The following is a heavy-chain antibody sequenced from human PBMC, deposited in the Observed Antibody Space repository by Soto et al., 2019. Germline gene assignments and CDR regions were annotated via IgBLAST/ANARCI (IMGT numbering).Heavy chain of an antibody. J-gene: IGHJ6*02. D-gene: IGHD5-12*01. Sequence: SETLSLTCAVSGGSISSGGYSWSWIRQPPGKGLEWIGYIYHSGSTYYNPSLKSRVTISVDRSKNQFSLKLSSVTAADTAVYYCARAYDYDPLGMDVWGQGNTVTVSS. CDR3: ARAYDYDPLGMDV. V-gene: IGHV4-30-2*01. CDR1: GGSISSGGYS. CDR2: IYHSGST.